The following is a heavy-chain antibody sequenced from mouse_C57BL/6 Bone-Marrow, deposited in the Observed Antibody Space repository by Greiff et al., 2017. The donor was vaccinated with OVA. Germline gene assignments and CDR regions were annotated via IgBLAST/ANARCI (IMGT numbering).Heavy chain of an antibody. Sequence: VQVVESGPGLVAPSQSLSITCTVSGFSLTSYAISWVRQPPGKGLEWLGVIWTGGGTNYNSALKSRLSISKDNSKSQVFLKMNSLQTDDTARYYCARAIYYGYEIWFAYWGQGTLVTVSA. D-gene: IGHD2-2*01. V-gene: IGHV2-9-1*01. CDR1: GFSLTSYA. CDR2: IWTGGGT. J-gene: IGHJ3*01. CDR3: ARAIYYGYEIWFAY.